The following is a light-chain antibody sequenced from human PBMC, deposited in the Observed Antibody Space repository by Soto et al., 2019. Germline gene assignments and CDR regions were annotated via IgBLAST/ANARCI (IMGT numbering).Light chain of an antibody. J-gene: IGLJ1*01. CDR1: SSDVGGYNY. V-gene: IGLV2-8*01. CDR3: TSYAGGNNV. Sequence: QYALTQPPSASGSPGQSVTIYCTGTSSDVGGYNYVSWYQQHPGKVPKLMVYEVNKRPSGVPDRFSGSKSGNTASLTVSGLQAEDEADYYCTSYAGGNNVFGTGTKVTVL. CDR2: EVN.